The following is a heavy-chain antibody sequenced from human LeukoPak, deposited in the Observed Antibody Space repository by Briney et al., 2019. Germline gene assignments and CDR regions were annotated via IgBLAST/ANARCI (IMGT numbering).Heavy chain of an antibody. V-gene: IGHV4-59*08. CDR2: IYYSGST. CDR1: GGSISSYY. Sequence: SETLSLTCTVSGGSISSYYWSWIRQPPGKGLEWIGYIYYSGSTNYNPSLKSRVTISVDTSKNQFSLKLSSVTAADTAVYYCARALYDSSGYYYVPAYYFDYWGQGTLVTVSS. J-gene: IGHJ4*02. CDR3: ARALYDSSGYYYVPAYYFDY. D-gene: IGHD3-22*01.